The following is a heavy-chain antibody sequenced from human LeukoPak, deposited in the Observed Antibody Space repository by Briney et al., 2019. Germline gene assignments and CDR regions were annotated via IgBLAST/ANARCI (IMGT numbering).Heavy chain of an antibody. D-gene: IGHD2-8*02. CDR1: GGSITNYY. CDR3: ARGPWSYFHS. Sequence: SETLSLTCTVSGGSITNYYCNWIRQPPGKGLEWIGYIYNTGNTKYNPSLKTRVTISGDTSKKQFSLNLSSVTAADTAVYYRARGPWSYFHSWGQGTLVTVSS. V-gene: IGHV4-59*08. J-gene: IGHJ4*02. CDR2: IYNTGNT.